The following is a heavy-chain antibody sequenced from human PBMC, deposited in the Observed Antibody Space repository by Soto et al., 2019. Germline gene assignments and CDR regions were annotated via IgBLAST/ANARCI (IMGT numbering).Heavy chain of an antibody. Sequence: SETLSLTCTVSGGSISGYHWHWIRQPPGKGLEWIGSIYYGGNTNFNPSLRSRVTISVATSKNGLSLKVTSVTAADTAVYYCARRMATAYGNWVDPWGQGTLVTVSS. CDR3: ARRMATAYGNWVDP. V-gene: IGHV4-59*01. CDR1: GGSISGYH. D-gene: IGHD5-12*01. CDR2: IYYGGNT. J-gene: IGHJ5*02.